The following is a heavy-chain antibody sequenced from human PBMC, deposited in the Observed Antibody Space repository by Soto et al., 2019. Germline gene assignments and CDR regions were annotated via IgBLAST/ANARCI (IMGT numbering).Heavy chain of an antibody. CDR2: INPSGGST. D-gene: IGHD2-8*01. CDR3: ARVIRYCTSGVCYSHFDY. V-gene: IGHV1-46*03. Sequence: GASVKVSCKASGYTFTSYYMHWVRQAPGQGLEWMGIINPSGGSTSYAQKFQGRVTMTRDTSTSTVYMELSSLRSEDTAVYYCARVIRYCTSGVCYSHFDYWGQGTLVTVSS. J-gene: IGHJ4*02. CDR1: GYTFTSYY.